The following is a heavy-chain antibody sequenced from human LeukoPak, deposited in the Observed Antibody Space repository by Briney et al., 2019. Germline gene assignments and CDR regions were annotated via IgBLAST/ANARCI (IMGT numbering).Heavy chain of an antibody. J-gene: IGHJ4*02. Sequence: PGGSLRLSCAASGFTFSSYGMHWVRQAPGKGLEGVAFIRYDGSNKYYADSVKGRFTISRDNSKNTLYLQMNSLRAEDTAVYYCAKDIKYYFDYWGQGTLVTVSS. CDR2: IRYDGSNK. D-gene: IGHD3-10*01. CDR1: GFTFSSYG. CDR3: AKDIKYYFDY. V-gene: IGHV3-30*02.